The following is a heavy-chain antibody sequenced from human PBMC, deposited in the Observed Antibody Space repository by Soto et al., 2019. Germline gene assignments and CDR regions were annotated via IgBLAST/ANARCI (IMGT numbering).Heavy chain of an antibody. D-gene: IGHD6-6*01. CDR3: ARDRSSSSSGDAFDI. J-gene: IGHJ3*02. CDR2: IYSGGST. V-gene: IGHV3-53*01. Sequence: GGSLRLSCAASGFTVSSNYMSWVRQAPGKGLEWGSVIYSGGSTYYADSVKGRFTISRDNSKNTLYLQMNSLRAEDTAVYYCARDRSSSSSGDAFDIWGQGTMVTVSS. CDR1: GFTVSSNY.